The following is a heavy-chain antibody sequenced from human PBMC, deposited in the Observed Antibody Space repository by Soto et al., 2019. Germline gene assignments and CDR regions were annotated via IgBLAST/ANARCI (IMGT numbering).Heavy chain of an antibody. J-gene: IGHJ4*02. Sequence: SETLSLTCTVSGGSISSGDYYWSWIRQPPGKGLEWIGYIYYSGSTYYNPSLKSRVTISVDTSKNQFSLKLSSVTAADTAVYYCARAPKRITMIVVALPYFDYWGQGTLVTVSS. V-gene: IGHV4-30-4*01. CDR3: ARAPKRITMIVVALPYFDY. CDR1: GGSISSGDYY. D-gene: IGHD3-22*01. CDR2: IYYSGST.